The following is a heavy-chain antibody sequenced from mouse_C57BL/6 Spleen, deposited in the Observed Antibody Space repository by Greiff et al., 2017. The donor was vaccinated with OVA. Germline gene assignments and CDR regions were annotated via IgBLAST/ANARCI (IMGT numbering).Heavy chain of an antibody. D-gene: IGHD3-2*02. J-gene: IGHJ2*01. Sequence: QVHVKQPGAELVKPGASVKLSCKASGYTFTSYWMHWVKQRPGQGLEWIGMIHPNSGSTNYNEKFKSKATLTVDKSSSTAYMQLSSLTSEDSAVYYCARKTAQATDYWGQGTTLTVSS. CDR2: IHPNSGST. V-gene: IGHV1-64*01. CDR1: GYTFTSYW. CDR3: ARKTAQATDY.